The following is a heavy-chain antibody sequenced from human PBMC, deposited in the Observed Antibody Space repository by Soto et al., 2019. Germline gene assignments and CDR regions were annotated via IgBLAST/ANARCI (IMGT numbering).Heavy chain of an antibody. D-gene: IGHD3-3*01. Sequence: EVQLVESGGGLVKPGGSLRLSCAASGFTFSSYSMNWVRQAPGKGLEWVSSISSSSSYIYYADSVKGRFTISRDNAKNSLYLQMNSLRAEDTAVYYCARVYDFVDPGSTVLWFDPWGQGTLVTVSS. CDR2: ISSSSSYI. CDR3: ARVYDFVDPGSTVLWFDP. V-gene: IGHV3-21*01. J-gene: IGHJ5*02. CDR1: GFTFSSYS.